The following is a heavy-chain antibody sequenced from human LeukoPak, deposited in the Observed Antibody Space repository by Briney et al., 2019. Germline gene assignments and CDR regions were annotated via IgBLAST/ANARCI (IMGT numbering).Heavy chain of an antibody. CDR2: ISTSSSDI. V-gene: IGHV3-21*01. CDR1: GFTFSAYS. D-gene: IGHD1-26*01. Sequence: GGSLRLSCVASGFTFSAYSMSWVRQAPGKGREWGSSISTSSSDIYYADSVKGRFTISRDNAKNSLYLQMNSLRAEDTAVYYCARDVKGRWELLGSHDYWGQGALVTVSS. CDR3: ARDVKGRWELLGSHDY. J-gene: IGHJ4*02.